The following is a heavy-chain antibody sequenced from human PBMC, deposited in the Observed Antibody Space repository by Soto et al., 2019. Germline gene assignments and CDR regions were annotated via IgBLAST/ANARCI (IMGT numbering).Heavy chain of an antibody. Sequence: ASVKVSCKASGYTFTSYDINWVRQATGQGLEWMGWMNPNSGNTGYAQKFHGRVTMTRNTSISTAYMELSSLRSEDTAVYYCASSDRPGGQHITYAFDIWGQGAMVTVSS. V-gene: IGHV1-8*01. CDR2: MNPNSGNT. CDR1: GYTFTSYD. D-gene: IGHD2-2*01. CDR3: ASSDRPGGQHITYAFDI. J-gene: IGHJ3*02.